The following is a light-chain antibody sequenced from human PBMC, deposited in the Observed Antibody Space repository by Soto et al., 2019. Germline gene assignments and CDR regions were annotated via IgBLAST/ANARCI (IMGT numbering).Light chain of an antibody. V-gene: IGKV3-20*01. CDR3: QQYGSSPWT. Sequence: DIVLTQSPGTLSLSPGGRATLSCRASQSVSSNHLAWYQQKPGQAPRLLIYGASSRATGIPDRFSGSGSGTDFTLTISRLEPEDFAVYYCQQYGSSPWTFGQGTKVDIK. J-gene: IGKJ1*01. CDR2: GAS. CDR1: QSVSSNH.